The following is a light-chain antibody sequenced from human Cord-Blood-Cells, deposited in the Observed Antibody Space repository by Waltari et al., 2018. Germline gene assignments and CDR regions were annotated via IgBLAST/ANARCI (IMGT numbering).Light chain of an antibody. V-gene: IGLV2-11*01. Sequence: QSALTQPRSVSGSPGQPVTISCTGTSSDVGGYNYVPWYHKHPGKAPNLMIFDVSNRPSGVPDRFSGSKSGNTASLTISGLQAEDEADYYCCSYAGSYVVFGGGTKLTVL. CDR1: SSDVGGYNY. CDR3: CSYAGSYVV. J-gene: IGLJ2*01. CDR2: DVS.